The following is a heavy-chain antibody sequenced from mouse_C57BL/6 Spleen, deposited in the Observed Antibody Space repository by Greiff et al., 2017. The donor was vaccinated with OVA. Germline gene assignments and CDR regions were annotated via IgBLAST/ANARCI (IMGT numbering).Heavy chain of an antibody. Sequence: QVQLKESGAELVKPGASVKISCKASGYAFSSYWMNWVKQRPGKGLEWIGQIYPGDGDTNYNGKFKGKATLTADKSSSTAYMQLSSLTSEDSAVYFCALIYYYGSSYVLDYWGQGTTLTVSS. CDR3: ALIYYYGSSYVLDY. V-gene: IGHV1-80*01. J-gene: IGHJ2*01. CDR2: IYPGDGDT. CDR1: GYAFSSYW. D-gene: IGHD1-1*01.